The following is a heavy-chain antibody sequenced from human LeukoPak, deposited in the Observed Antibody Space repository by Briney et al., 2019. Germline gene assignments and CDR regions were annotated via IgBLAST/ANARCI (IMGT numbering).Heavy chain of an antibody. CDR2: IYYSGST. V-gene: IGHV4-59*01. CDR3: ARGARFCSGGSCYYYYYYMDV. J-gene: IGHJ6*03. D-gene: IGHD2-15*01. Sequence: SETLSLTCTVSGGSISSYYWSWIRQPPGKGLEWIGYIYYSGSTNYNPSLKSRVTISVDTSKNQFSLKLSSVTAADTAVYYCARGARFCSGGSCYYYYYYMDVWGKETTVTVSS. CDR1: GGSISSYY.